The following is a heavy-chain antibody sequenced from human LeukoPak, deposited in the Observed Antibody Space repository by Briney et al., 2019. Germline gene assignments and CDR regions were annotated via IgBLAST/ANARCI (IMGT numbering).Heavy chain of an antibody. Sequence: PSETLSLTCTVSGGSISSYYWSWIRQPPGKGLEWIGYIYYSGSTNYNPSLKSRVTISVDTSKNQFSLKLSSVTAADTAVYYCARQRWLQPFDYWGQGTLVTVSS. CDR3: ARQRWLQPFDY. CDR2: IYYSGST. V-gene: IGHV4-59*08. J-gene: IGHJ4*02. D-gene: IGHD5-24*01. CDR1: GGSISSYY.